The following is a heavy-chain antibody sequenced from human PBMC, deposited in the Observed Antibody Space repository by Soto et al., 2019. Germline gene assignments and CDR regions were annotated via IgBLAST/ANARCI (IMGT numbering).Heavy chain of an antibody. Sequence: QVQLQESGPGLVKPSQTLSLTCTVSGGSISSGGYYWSWIRQHPGKGLEWIGYIYYSGSTYYNPSLKSRVTISVDTSKNQFSLKLSSVTAADTAVYYCAREAGGNDYIWGSYRYGDAFDIWGQGTKVTVSS. CDR1: GGSISSGGYY. CDR3: AREAGGNDYIWGSYRYGDAFDI. D-gene: IGHD3-16*02. CDR2: IYYSGST. V-gene: IGHV4-31*03. J-gene: IGHJ3*02.